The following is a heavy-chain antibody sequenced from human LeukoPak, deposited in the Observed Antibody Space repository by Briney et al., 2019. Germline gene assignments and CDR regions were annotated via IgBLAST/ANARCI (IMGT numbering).Heavy chain of an antibody. CDR3: ARGRTIFGVVTPTGYFDY. CDR1: GGSFSGYY. Sequence: PSETLSLTCAVYGGSFSGYYWSWIRQPPGKGLEWIGEINHSGSTNYNPSLKSRVTISVDTSKNQFSPKLSSVTAADTAVYYCARGRTIFGVVTPTGYFDYWGQGTLVTVSS. V-gene: IGHV4-34*01. J-gene: IGHJ4*02. D-gene: IGHD3-3*01. CDR2: INHSGST.